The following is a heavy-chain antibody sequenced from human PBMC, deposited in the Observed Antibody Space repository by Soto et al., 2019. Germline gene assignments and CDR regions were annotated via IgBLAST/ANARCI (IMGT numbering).Heavy chain of an antibody. Sequence: PGGSLRLSCAASGFTFSSYAMSWVRQAPGKGLEWVSAISGSGGSTYYADSVKGRFTISRDNSKNTLYLQMNSLRAEDTAVYYCAKNGPVGYYYDSSGYYFDYWGQGTLVTVSS. J-gene: IGHJ4*02. CDR2: ISGSGGST. CDR3: AKNGPVGYYYDSSGYYFDY. V-gene: IGHV3-23*01. CDR1: GFTFSSYA. D-gene: IGHD3-22*01.